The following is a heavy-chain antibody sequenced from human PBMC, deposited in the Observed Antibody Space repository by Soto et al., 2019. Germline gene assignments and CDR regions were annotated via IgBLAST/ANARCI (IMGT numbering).Heavy chain of an antibody. D-gene: IGHD1-26*01. CDR2: INHSGSA. CDR3: ARGLISGSHYSGGWYYFDS. Sequence: QVQLQQSGAGLLKPSETLSLTCDVYGGSFSDYIWTWIRQTPGKGLQWIGQINHSGSANYNPSLKCRVPLSVHTTSSQFSLEMSSVTAADTAVYYCARGLISGSHYSGGWYYFDSWGQGTQVTVSS. CDR1: GGSFSDYI. V-gene: IGHV4-34*01. J-gene: IGHJ4*02.